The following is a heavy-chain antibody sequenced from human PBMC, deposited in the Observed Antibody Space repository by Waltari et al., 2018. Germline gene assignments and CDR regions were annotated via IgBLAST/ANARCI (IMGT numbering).Heavy chain of an antibody. J-gene: IGHJ6*03. CDR2: FYSNGGN. V-gene: IGHV4-4*07. CDR1: GGPFSTYY. D-gene: IGHD3-10*01. CDR3: ARTNGGIYGLGSSPTDQYYFYMDV. Sequence: VQLQESGPRLVKPSETLSLKCSVAGGPFSTYYWTWMRQPAGKGLEWIGRFYSNGGNNYNPTLKIRVIMSVDTSKTYVSLKLTSVTTADTAVYYCARTNGGIYGLGSSPTDQYYFYMDVWGKGTTVTVSS.